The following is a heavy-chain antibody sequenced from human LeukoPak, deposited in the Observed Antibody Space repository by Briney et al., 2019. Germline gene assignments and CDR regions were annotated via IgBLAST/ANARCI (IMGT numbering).Heavy chain of an antibody. CDR2: ISYDGSNK. Sequence: GGSLRLSCAASGFTFSSYAMHWVRQAPGKGLEWVAVISYDGSNKYYADSVKGRFTISRDNSKNTLYLQMNSLRAEDTAVYYCAKDHYQLALVVVIIYYFDYWGQGTLVTVSS. D-gene: IGHD3-22*01. J-gene: IGHJ4*02. CDR1: GFTFSSYA. V-gene: IGHV3-30-3*01. CDR3: AKDHYQLALVVVIIYYFDY.